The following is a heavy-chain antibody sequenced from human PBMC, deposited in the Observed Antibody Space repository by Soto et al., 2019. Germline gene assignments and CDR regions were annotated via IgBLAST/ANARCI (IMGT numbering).Heavy chain of an antibody. Sequence: GGSLRLSCAASGFTFSSYAMSWVRQAPGKGLEWVSAISGSGGSTYYADSVKGRFTISRDNSKNTLYLQMNSLRAEDTAVYYCATYCSSTSCYTHGFDYWGQGTLVTVSS. CDR3: ATYCSSTSCYTHGFDY. CDR1: GFTFSSYA. CDR2: ISGSGGST. V-gene: IGHV3-23*01. J-gene: IGHJ4*02. D-gene: IGHD2-2*02.